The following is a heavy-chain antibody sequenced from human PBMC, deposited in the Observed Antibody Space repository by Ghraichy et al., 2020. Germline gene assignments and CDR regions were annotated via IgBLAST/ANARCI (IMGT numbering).Heavy chain of an antibody. V-gene: IGHV4-59*01. Sequence: SETLSLTCTVSGGSISSYYWSWLRQPPGKGLEWIGNIDFSGGSKYSPSLTSRVTISVDTSKNQFSLKLDSVTAADTAVYYRERAMRFHWYFVLWGRGSLVTVSS. CDR2: IDFSGGS. J-gene: IGHJ2*01. CDR3: ERAMRFHWYFVL. CDR1: GGSISSYY.